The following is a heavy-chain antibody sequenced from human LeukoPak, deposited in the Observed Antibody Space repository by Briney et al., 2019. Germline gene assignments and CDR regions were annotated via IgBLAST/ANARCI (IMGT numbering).Heavy chain of an antibody. CDR3: ARDPSSWEYYYYMDV. D-gene: IGHD6-13*01. Sequence: GASVKVSCKASGYTFTSYYMHWVRQAPGQGLEWMGIINPSGGSTSYAQKFQGRVTMTRDMSTSTVYMELSSLRSEDTAVYYCARDPSSWEYYYYMDVWGKGTTVTVSS. CDR1: GYTFTSYY. J-gene: IGHJ6*03. CDR2: INPSGGST. V-gene: IGHV1-46*01.